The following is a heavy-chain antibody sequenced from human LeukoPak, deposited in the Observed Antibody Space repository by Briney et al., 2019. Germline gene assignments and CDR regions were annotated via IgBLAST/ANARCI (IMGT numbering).Heavy chain of an antibody. J-gene: IGHJ4*02. CDR2: VNPNSGNT. CDR3: ATDLAMVRGVIGGDY. D-gene: IGHD3-10*01. V-gene: IGHV1-8*01. Sequence: ASVKVSCKSSGYTFTSYDLNWVRQATGQGLEWMGWVNPNSGNTGYAQKFQGGVTMTMDPSISTAYMELSSLRSEDTAVYYCATDLAMVRGVIGGDYWGQGTLVTVSS. CDR1: GYTFTSYD.